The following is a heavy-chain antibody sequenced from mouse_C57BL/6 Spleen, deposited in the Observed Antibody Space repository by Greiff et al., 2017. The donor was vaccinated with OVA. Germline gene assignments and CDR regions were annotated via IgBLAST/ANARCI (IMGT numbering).Heavy chain of an antibody. CDR3: ARRDRTGDMDD. CDR2: IYPGSGST. V-gene: IGHV1-55*01. CDR1: GYTITGYW. Sequence: VQLQQPGAELVKPGASVKMSCTASGYTITGYWITWVKQRPGQGLEWIGGIYPGSGSTNYDAKFKGKATLTVDTSSSTAYLQLSSLTSEDSAVYYCARRDRTGDMDDWGQGTSVTVSS. J-gene: IGHJ4*01.